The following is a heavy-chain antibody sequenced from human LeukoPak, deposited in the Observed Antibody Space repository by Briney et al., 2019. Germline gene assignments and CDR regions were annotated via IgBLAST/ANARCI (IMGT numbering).Heavy chain of an antibody. V-gene: IGHV3-20*01. Sequence: GGSLRLSCAASGFTFDDYGMSWVRHAPGKGLEWVSGINWNGGSKVYADSVKGRFTISRDNAKNSLYLQMNSLRAEDTALYHCARVPSGSYRYYFDYWGQGALVTVSS. J-gene: IGHJ4*02. CDR1: GFTFDDYG. CDR2: INWNGGSK. CDR3: ARVPSGSYRYYFDY. D-gene: IGHD1-26*01.